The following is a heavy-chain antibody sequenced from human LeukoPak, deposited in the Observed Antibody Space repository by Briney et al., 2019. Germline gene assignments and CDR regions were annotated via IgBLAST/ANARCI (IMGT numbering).Heavy chain of an antibody. CDR3: AIHSFAYGDYT. CDR1: GDSISSSSYY. J-gene: IGHJ4*02. D-gene: IGHD4-17*01. CDR2: IYYSGST. Sequence: SETLSLTCTVSGDSISSSSYYWGWLRQAAGKGLEWIVSIYYSGSTYDHPDSKSQFTKRVNTTKNQFSLKLSSVTAADTAVYYCAIHSFAYGDYTGGQGTLVTVSS. V-gene: IGHV4-39*01.